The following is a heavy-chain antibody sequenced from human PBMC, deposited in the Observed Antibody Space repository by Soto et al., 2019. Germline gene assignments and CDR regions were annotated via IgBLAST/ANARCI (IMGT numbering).Heavy chain of an antibody. J-gene: IGHJ3*02. CDR1: GFTFSSYG. Sequence: GGSLRLSCAASGFTFSSYGMHWVRQAPGKGLEWVAVISYDGSNKYYADSVKGRFTISRDNSKNTLYLQMNSLRAEDTAVYYCAKDQEPRSGDYYDISGHYPSSFDIWGQGTMVTVS. CDR3: AKDQEPRSGDYYDISGHYPSSFDI. D-gene: IGHD3-22*01. V-gene: IGHV3-30*18. CDR2: ISYDGSNK.